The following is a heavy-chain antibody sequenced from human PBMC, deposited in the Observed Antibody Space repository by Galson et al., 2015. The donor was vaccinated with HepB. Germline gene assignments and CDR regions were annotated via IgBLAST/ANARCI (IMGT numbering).Heavy chain of an antibody. CDR2: IDPSDSYT. J-gene: IGHJ1*01. Sequence: QSGAEVKKPGESLRISCKGSGYTFTAFWITWVRQIPGKGLEWMGRIDPSDSYTDYSPSFRGHVTMSADKSITTAYLQWSSLRASDTAIYYCVSRQYYFASGTWHDLSDHWGQGTLVTVSS. V-gene: IGHV5-10-1*01. D-gene: IGHD3-10*01. CDR1: GYTFTAFW. CDR3: VSRQYYFASGTWHDLSDH.